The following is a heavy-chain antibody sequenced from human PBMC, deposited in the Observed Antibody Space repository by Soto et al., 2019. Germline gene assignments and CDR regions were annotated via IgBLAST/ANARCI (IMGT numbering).Heavy chain of an antibody. CDR2: IIPILGIT. Sequence: GASVELSWKACGDAFTSYYMRWLQQAPEQGLEWMGIIIPILGITNYAQKFQGRVTMTTDTSTSTVYMELSRLRSEDTAVYYCATSGVAVTPLVYYYYG. J-gene: IGHJ6*01. CDR1: GDAFTSYY. D-gene: IGHD2-21*02. CDR3: ATSGVAVTPLVYYYYG. V-gene: IGHV1-46*01.